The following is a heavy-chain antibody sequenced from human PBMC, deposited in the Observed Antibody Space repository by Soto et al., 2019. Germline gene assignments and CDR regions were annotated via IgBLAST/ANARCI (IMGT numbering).Heavy chain of an antibody. V-gene: IGHV1-69*06. CDR1: GGTFSSYA. CDR2: IIPIFGTA. J-gene: IGHJ4*02. CDR3: AIWAMIVVADHDSTFDY. Sequence: SVKVSCKASGGTFSSYAISWVRQAPGQGLEWMGGIIPIFGTANYAQKFQGRVTITADKSTNTAYMELSSLRSEDTAVYYCAIWAMIVVADHDSTFDYWGQGNLVTVSS. D-gene: IGHD3-22*01.